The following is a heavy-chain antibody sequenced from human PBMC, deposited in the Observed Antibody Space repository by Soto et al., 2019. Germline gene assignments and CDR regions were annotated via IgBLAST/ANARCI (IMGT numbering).Heavy chain of an antibody. V-gene: IGHV3-21*01. CDR3: ARFRYRQVISSFDY. J-gene: IGHJ4*02. D-gene: IGHD3-22*01. CDR1: GFTFSSYS. Sequence: GGSLRLSCAASGFTFSSYSMNWVRQAPGKGLEWVLSISSSSSYIYYADSVKGRFTISRDNAKNSLYLQMNSLRAEDTAVYYCARFRYRQVISSFDYWGQGTLVTVSS. CDR2: ISSSSSYI.